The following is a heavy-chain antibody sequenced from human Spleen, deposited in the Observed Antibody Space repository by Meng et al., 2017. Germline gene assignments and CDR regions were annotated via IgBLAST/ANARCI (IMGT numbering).Heavy chain of an antibody. CDR2: INPNSGGT. CDR1: GCTFTGYY. J-gene: IGHJ4*02. CDR3: ARVLRYFDWSKGPFDY. D-gene: IGHD3-9*01. Sequence: ASVKVSCKASGCTFTGYYMHWVRQAPGQGLEWMGWINPNSGGTNYAQKFQGRVTMTRDTSISTAYMELSRLRSDDTAVYYCARVLRYFDWSKGPFDYWGQGTLVTVSS. V-gene: IGHV1-2*02.